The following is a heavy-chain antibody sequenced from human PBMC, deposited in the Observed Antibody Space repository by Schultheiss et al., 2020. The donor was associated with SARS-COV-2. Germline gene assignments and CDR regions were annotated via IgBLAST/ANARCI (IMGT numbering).Heavy chain of an antibody. D-gene: IGHD7-27*01. J-gene: IGHJ4*02. CDR3: ARNFRETGDFDY. CDR2: INPDSGGT. Sequence: ASVKVSCKASGYTFIYNYIHWVRQAPGQGLEWMGWINPDSGGTNYAQKFRGRVTMTRDTSISTAYMELSSLQSDDTAVYYCARNFRETGDFDYWGQGTQVTVSS. CDR1: GYTFIYNY. V-gene: IGHV1-2*02.